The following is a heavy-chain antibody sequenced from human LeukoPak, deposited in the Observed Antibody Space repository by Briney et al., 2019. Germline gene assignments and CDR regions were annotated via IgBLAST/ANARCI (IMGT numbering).Heavy chain of an antibody. V-gene: IGHV1-2*02. J-gene: IGHJ5*02. CDR1: GYTFTGYY. CDR3: ARSAGVYCSGGSCCSGWFDP. CDR2: INPNSGGT. Sequence: ASVKVSCKASGYTFTGYYMHWVRQAPGQGLEWMGWINPNSGGTNYAQKFQGRVTMTRDTSISTAYMELSRLRSDDTAVYYCARSAGVYCSGGSCCSGWFDPWGQGTLVTVSS. D-gene: IGHD2-15*01.